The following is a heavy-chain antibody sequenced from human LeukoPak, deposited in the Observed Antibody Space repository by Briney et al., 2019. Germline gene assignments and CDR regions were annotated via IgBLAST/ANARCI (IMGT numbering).Heavy chain of an antibody. CDR3: ARVPGGGSGTYYKYYFDY. J-gene: IGHJ4*02. D-gene: IGHD3-10*01. CDR1: GFTFSDYY. Sequence: GGSLRLSCAVSGFTFSDYYMSWIGQAPGKGLEWVSYISSSSSYTNYADSVKGRFTISRDNAKNSLYLQMNSLRAEDTAVYYCARVPGGGSGTYYKYYFDYWGQGTLVTVSS. V-gene: IGHV3-11*05. CDR2: ISSSSSYT.